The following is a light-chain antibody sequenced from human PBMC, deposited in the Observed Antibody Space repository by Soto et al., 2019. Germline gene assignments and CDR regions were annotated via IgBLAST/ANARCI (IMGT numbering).Light chain of an antibody. CDR2: STN. J-gene: IGLJ2*01. CDR3: AAWDDSLSGPV. Sequence: QSVLTQPPSASGTPGQRVTISFSGSTSNIGTNYVYWYQQLPGTAHRLLMYSTNKRPSGVPDRFSGSKSGTSAFLAITGLRSEDEANYYCAAWDDSLSGPVFGGGTKLTVL. CDR1: TSNIGTNY. V-gene: IGLV1-47*02.